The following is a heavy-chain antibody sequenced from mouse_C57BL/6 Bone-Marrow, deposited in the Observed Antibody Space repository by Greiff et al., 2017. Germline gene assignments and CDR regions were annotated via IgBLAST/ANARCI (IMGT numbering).Heavy chain of an antibody. CDR3: ARHYNYDDYAMDY. CDR2: ISDGDSYT. CDR1: GYTFSSYA. D-gene: IGHD2-12*01. V-gene: IGHV5-4*03. J-gene: IGHJ4*01. Sequence: EVKLMESGGGLVKPGGSLKLSCAASGYTFSSYAMSWVRQTPEKSLEWVATISDGDSYTYYTENVKGRFTFAGDKATSKLYLQLSRLTSEDTAIYYCARHYNYDDYAMDYWGQGTSVTVSS.